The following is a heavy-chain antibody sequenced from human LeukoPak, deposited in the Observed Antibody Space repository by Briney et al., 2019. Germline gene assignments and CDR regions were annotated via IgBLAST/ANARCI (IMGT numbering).Heavy chain of an antibody. J-gene: IGHJ5*02. Sequence: SVKVSCKASGGTFSSYAISWVRQAPGQGLEWMGGTIPIFGTANYAQKFQGRVTITADESTSTAYMELSSLRSEDTAVYYCARDQNIVVVPAAIPLWFDPWGQGTLVTVSS. V-gene: IGHV1-69*13. D-gene: IGHD2-2*02. CDR3: ARDQNIVVVPAAIPLWFDP. CDR1: GGTFSSYA. CDR2: TIPIFGTA.